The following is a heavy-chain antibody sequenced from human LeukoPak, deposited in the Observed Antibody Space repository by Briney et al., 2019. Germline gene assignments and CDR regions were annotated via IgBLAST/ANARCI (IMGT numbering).Heavy chain of an antibody. Sequence: GRSLRLSCAASGFTFVNYGMHWVRQAPGKGLEWVAVTSHDGSSKYYTDSVKGRFTISRDNSKNTLYLQTNTLRTEDTAVYYCAKDHVSVGATDAFDIWGQGTMVTVSS. CDR1: GFTFVNYG. D-gene: IGHD1-26*01. J-gene: IGHJ3*02. CDR2: TSHDGSSK. V-gene: IGHV3-30*18. CDR3: AKDHVSVGATDAFDI.